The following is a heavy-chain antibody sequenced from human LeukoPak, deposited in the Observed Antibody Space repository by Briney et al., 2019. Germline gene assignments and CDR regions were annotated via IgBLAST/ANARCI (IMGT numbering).Heavy chain of an antibody. V-gene: IGHV3-48*02. D-gene: IGHD4-17*01. J-gene: IGHJ4*02. CDR1: GFTFTIYS. CDR3: ARDIRGYGDFDC. CDR2: ISSSGTTK. Sequence: GGSLRLSCAASGFTFTIYSMNWVRQAPGKGLEWVSYISSSGTTKYYADSVKGRFTISRDNAKNSLYLQMNSLRDEDTAVYYCARDIRGYGDFDCWGQGTLVTVSS.